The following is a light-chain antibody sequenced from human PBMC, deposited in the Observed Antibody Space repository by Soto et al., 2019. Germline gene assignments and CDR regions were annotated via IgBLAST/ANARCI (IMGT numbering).Light chain of an antibody. J-gene: IGKJ1*01. CDR3: QQCSHYART. CDR2: RTS. Sequence: DIQLTQSPSTLSASIGDRVTITCRASQSVDHWLAWYQQKPGEAPNLLLSRTSTLQNGVPSRFSGSGSGTGFAITVSGLQPDGLAGYYGQQCSHYARTFGKGTKV. V-gene: IGKV1-5*03. CDR1: QSVDHW.